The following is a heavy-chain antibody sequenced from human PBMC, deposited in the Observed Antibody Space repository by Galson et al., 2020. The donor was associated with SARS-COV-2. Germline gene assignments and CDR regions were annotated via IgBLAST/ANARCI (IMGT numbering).Heavy chain of an antibody. D-gene: IGHD6-13*01. CDR2: IYYSGST. V-gene: IGHV4-30-4*01. CDR3: ARDRVVAAAGNAYYYGMDV. Sequence: ASETLSLTCTVSGGSISSGDSYWSWIRQPPGKGLEWIGYIYYSGSTYYNPSLKSQFTVSIDTSKNQFSLKLNSVTAADTAVYFCARDRVVAAAGNAYYYGMDVCGQGTTVTVSS. J-gene: IGHJ6*02. CDR1: GGSISSGDSY.